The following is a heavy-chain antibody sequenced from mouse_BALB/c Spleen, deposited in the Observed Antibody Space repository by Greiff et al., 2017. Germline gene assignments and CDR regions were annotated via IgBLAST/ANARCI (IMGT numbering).Heavy chain of an antibody. D-gene: IGHD1-1*01. J-gene: IGHJ2*01. Sequence: EVQLQQSGGGLVKPGGSLKLSCAASGFTFSSYAMSWVRQTPEKRLEWVASISSGGSTYYPDSVKGRFTISRDNARIILYLQMSSLRSEDTAMYYCARGRYYDPFDYWGQGTTLTVSS. CDR2: ISSGGST. CDR1: GFTFSSYA. V-gene: IGHV5-6-5*01. CDR3: ARGRYYDPFDY.